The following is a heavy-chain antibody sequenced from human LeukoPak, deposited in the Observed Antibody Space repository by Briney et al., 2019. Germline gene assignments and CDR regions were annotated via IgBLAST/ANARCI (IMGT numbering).Heavy chain of an antibody. J-gene: IGHJ4*02. CDR3: ARGGWPFDY. V-gene: IGHV4-38-2*02. CDR1: GGSISSGYY. D-gene: IGHD6-19*01. CDR2: IYHSGST. Sequence: TSETLSLTCTVSGGSISSGYYWGWIRQPPGKGLEWIGSIYHSGSTYYNPSLKSRVTISVDTSKNQFSLKLSSVTAADTAVYYCARGGWPFDYWGQGTLVTVSS.